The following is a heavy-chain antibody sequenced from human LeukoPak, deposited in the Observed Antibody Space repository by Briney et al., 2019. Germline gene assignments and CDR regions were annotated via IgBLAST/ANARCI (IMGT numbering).Heavy chain of an antibody. CDR3: ARVAFGEYVHWFDP. J-gene: IGHJ5*02. CDR1: GDSVSSKSAA. CDR2: TYYRSKWYN. D-gene: IGHD3-10*01. Sequence: SQTLSLTCAISGDSVSSKSAAWNWIRQSPSRGLEWLGRTYYRSKWYNDCAVSVQSRITINPDTSKNQSSLQLNSVTPEDTAVYYCARVAFGEYVHWFDPWGQGTLVTVSS. V-gene: IGHV6-1*01.